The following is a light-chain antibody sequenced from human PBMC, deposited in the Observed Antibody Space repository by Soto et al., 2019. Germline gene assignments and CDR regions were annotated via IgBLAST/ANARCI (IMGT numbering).Light chain of an antibody. Sequence: EIVLTQSPGTLSLSPGERATLSCRASQSVSCSYLAWYQQKPGQAPRLLSYGASSRATGIPDRFSGSGSGTDFTLTISRLEPEDFAVYYCQQYGSSPFGGGTKVEIK. CDR2: GAS. CDR3: QQYGSSP. J-gene: IGKJ4*01. V-gene: IGKV3-20*01. CDR1: QSVSCSY.